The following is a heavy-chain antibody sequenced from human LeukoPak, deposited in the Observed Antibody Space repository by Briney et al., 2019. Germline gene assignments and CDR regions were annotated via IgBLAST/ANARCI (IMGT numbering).Heavy chain of an antibody. V-gene: IGHV3-7*03. CDR1: GFTFSNYW. Sequence: GGSLRLSCAASGFTFSNYWMSWVRQVPGKGLEWVANIKQGGSEKYYVDSVKGRFTISRDNVKNSLYLEMNSLRAEDTAVYYCAREKRNDYGDYKYYFDYWGQGTLVTVSS. CDR2: IKQGGSEK. CDR3: AREKRNDYGDYKYYFDY. J-gene: IGHJ4*02. D-gene: IGHD4-17*01.